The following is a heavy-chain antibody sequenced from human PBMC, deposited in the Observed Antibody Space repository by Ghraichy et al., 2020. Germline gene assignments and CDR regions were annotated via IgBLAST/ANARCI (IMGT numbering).Heavy chain of an antibody. D-gene: IGHD1-26*01. CDR1: GGTFSSYA. V-gene: IGHV1-69*13. J-gene: IGHJ4*02. Sequence: SVKVSCKASGGTFSSYAISWVRQAPGQGLEWMGGIIPIFGTANYAQKFQGRVTITADESTSTAYMELSSLRSEDTAVYYCARDLPFSGSYGPWDYWGQGTLVTVSS. CDR3: ARDLPFSGSYGPWDY. CDR2: IIPIFGTA.